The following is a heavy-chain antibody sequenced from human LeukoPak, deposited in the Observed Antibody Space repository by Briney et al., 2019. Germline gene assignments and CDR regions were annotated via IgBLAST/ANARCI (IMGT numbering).Heavy chain of an antibody. CDR1: GFTFSSYA. J-gene: IGHJ4*02. CDR3: AKGGKLGYCSGGSCRLDY. D-gene: IGHD2-15*01. CDR2: ISGSGGST. Sequence: GGSLRLSCAASGFTFSSYAMSWVRQAPGKGLGWVSAISGSGGSTYYADSVKGRFTISRDNSKNTLYLQMNSLRAEDTAVYYCAKGGKLGYCSGGSCRLDYWGQGTLVTVSS. V-gene: IGHV3-23*01.